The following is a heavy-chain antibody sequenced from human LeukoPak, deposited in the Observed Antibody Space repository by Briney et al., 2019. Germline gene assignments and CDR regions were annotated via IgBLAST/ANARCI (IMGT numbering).Heavy chain of an antibody. CDR2: IYYSGST. CDR1: GGSISSSSYY. D-gene: IGHD6-6*01. Sequence: PSETLSLTCTVSGGSISSSSYYWGWTRQPPGKGLEWIGSIYYSGSTYYNPSLKSRVTISVDTSKNQFSLKLSSVTAADTAVYYCARGNPSSTSFFDYWGQGTLVTVSS. CDR3: ARGNPSSTSFFDY. J-gene: IGHJ4*02. V-gene: IGHV4-39*01.